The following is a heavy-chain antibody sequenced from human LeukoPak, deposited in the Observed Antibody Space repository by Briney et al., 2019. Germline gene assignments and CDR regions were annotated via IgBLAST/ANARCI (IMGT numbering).Heavy chain of an antibody. Sequence: SETLSLTCSVSSGSISSYYWSWIRQPPGKGLEWIGYVYYTGSTNYNPSLKSRVTLSVDTSKNQFSLKLSYVNAADTAVYYCARYVTSGLDYWGQGTLVTVSS. CDR1: SGSISSYY. CDR3: ARYVTSGLDY. J-gene: IGHJ4*02. CDR2: VYYTGST. D-gene: IGHD2-8*01. V-gene: IGHV4-59*08.